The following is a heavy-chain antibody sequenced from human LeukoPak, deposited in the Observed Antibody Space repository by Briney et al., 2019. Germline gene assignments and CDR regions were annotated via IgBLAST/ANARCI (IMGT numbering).Heavy chain of an antibody. CDR2: IIPIFGTA. V-gene: IGHV1-69*06. Sequence: SVKVSCKASGGTFSSYAISWVRQAPGQGLEWMGGIIPIFGTANYAQKFQGRVTITADKSTSTAYMELSSLRSEDTAVYYCARYLIYCSSTSCTSGNFDYWGQGTLVTVSS. CDR1: GGTFSSYA. D-gene: IGHD2-2*01. J-gene: IGHJ4*02. CDR3: ARYLIYCSSTSCTSGNFDY.